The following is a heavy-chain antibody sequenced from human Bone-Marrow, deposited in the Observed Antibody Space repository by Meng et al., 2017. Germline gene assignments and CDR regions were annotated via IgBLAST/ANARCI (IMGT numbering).Heavy chain of an antibody. CDR1: GFTVSSNY. J-gene: IGHJ4*02. V-gene: IGHV3-53*01. D-gene: IGHD1-26*01. CDR2: IYSGGST. CDR3: ARGAVRYSGSLGY. Sequence: GGSLRLSCAASGFTVSSNYMSWVRQAPGKGLEWVSVIYSGGSTYYADSVKGRFTISRDNSKNTLYLQMNSLRAEDTAVYYCARGAVRYSGSLGYWGQGTLVTVSS.